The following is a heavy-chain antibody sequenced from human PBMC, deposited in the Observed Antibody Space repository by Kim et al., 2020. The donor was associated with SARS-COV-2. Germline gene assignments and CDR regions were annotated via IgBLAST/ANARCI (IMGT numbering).Heavy chain of an antibody. CDR2: IYYTGSS. J-gene: IGHJ4*02. CDR1: GGSISNFY. Sequence: SETLSLTCTVSGGSISNFYWSWIRQPPGKGLEWIGYIYYTGSSSYNPSLKSRVTVSADTSKNQVSLKLTSVTTADTAVYYCASCETLTGYVSIDYWGQGT. CDR3: ASCETLTGYVSIDY. V-gene: IGHV4-59*01. D-gene: IGHD3-9*01.